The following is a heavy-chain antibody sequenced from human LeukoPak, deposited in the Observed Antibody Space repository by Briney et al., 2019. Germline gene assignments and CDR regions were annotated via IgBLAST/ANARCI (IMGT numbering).Heavy chain of an antibody. CDR1: GFTFSSYA. CDR2: ISYDGSNK. CDR3: ARANCSGGSCYGY. Sequence: PGGSLRLSCAASGFTFSSYAMHWVRQAPGKGLEWVAVISYDGSNKYYADSVKGRFTISRDNSKNTLYLQMNSLKAEDTAVYYCARANCSGGSCYGYWGQGTLVTVSS. D-gene: IGHD2-15*01. J-gene: IGHJ4*02. V-gene: IGHV3-30-3*01.